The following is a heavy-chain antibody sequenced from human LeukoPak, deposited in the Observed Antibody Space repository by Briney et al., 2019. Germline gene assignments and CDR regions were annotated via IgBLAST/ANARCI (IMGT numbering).Heavy chain of an antibody. CDR3: ARARRDGYNSYYFDY. CDR2: INSKGEIT. Sequence: GSLRLSCAGSGFTFSSYAVHWVRQAPGKGLEYVSSINSKGEITYYANSVKDRFTISRDNSKNTVYLQVGSLRAEDMAVYYCARARRDGYNSYYFDYWGQGTLVTVSS. D-gene: IGHD5-24*01. J-gene: IGHJ4*02. V-gene: IGHV3-64*01. CDR1: GFTFSSYA.